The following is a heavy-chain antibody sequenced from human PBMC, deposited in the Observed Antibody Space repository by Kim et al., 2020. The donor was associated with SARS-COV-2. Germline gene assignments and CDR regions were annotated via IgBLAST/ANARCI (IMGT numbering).Heavy chain of an antibody. CDR1: GGSVKTYY. CDR2: IYYSGGT. D-gene: IGHD3-3*01. Sequence: SETLSLTCTVSGGSVKTYYWSWIRQSPGKGLEWIGDIYYSGGTNSNPSLKSRITMSIDTSKKQFSLKVFSVTAADTAIYYCATASVLSGSDSWGPGPLVT. J-gene: IGHJ5*01. CDR3: ATASVLSGSDS. V-gene: IGHV4-59*08.